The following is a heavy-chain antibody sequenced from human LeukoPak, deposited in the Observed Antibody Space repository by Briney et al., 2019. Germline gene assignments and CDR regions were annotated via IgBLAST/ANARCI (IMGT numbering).Heavy chain of an antibody. J-gene: IGHJ4*02. CDR1: GFTFSSYW. Sequence: GGSLRLSCAASGFTFSSYWMSWVRQTPGKGLEWAANIKQDGSEKYYLDSVKGRFTISRDNAKNSLYLQMNSLRAEDTAVYYCARGQTTVTNWGQGTLVTVSS. V-gene: IGHV3-7*03. D-gene: IGHD4-17*01. CDR2: IKQDGSEK. CDR3: ARGQTTVTN.